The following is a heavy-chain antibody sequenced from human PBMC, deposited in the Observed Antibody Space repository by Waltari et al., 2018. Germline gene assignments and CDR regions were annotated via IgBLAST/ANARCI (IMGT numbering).Heavy chain of an antibody. V-gene: IGHV4-38-2*02. D-gene: IGHD2-15*01. CDR3: ARDDSVVAAATVDY. CDR2: MFHSGRG. CDR1: GYSVSRGRY. J-gene: IGHJ4*02. Sequence: QVQLQESGPGLVKPSETLSLTCAVTGYSVSRGRYWGWIRQPPGKGLEWIGSMFHSGRGSYNPSLRSRVTSSVEPSKNQFSLKLSSVTAADTAVYYCARDDSVVAAATVDYWGQGTLVFVSS.